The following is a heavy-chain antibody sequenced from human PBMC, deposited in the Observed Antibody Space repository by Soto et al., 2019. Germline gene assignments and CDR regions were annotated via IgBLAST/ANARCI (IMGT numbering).Heavy chain of an antibody. CDR2: INHSGST. J-gene: IGHJ4*02. V-gene: IGHV4-34*01. Sequence: QVQLQQWGAGLLKPSETLSLTCAVYGGSFSGYYWSWIRQPPGKGLEWIGEINHSGSTNYNPSLKSRVTISVDTSKNQFSLKLSSVTAADTAVYYCARAKYRHFTFQPQKYEPRFDYWGQGTLVTVSS. CDR3: ARAKYRHFTFQPQKYEPRFDY. CDR1: GGSFSGYY. D-gene: IGHD2-2*01.